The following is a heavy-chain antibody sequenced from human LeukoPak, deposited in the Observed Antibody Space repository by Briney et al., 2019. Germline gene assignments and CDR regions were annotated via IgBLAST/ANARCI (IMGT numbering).Heavy chain of an antibody. V-gene: IGHV4-59*01. CDR2: IYYSGST. J-gene: IGHJ4*02. CDR3: ARGIGEGFDY. CDR1: GGSISSYY. Sequence: SETLSLTCTVSGGSISSYYWSWIRQPPGKGLEWIGYIYYSGSTNYNPSLKSRVTISVDTSKNQFSLKLSSVTAANTAVYYCARGIGEGFDYWGQGTLVTVSS.